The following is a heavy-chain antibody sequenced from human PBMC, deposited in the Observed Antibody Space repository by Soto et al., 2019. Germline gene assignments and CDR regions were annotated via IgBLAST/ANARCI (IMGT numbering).Heavy chain of an antibody. Sequence: ASVKVSCKASGYTFTSYGISWVRQAPGQGLERMGWISAYNGNTNYAQKLQGRVTMTTDTSTSTAYMELRSLRSDDTAVYYCARRATVTRGGYYYYYGMDVWGQGTTVTVSS. D-gene: IGHD4-17*01. J-gene: IGHJ6*02. CDR1: GYTFTSYG. V-gene: IGHV1-18*01. CDR3: ARRATVTRGGYYYYYGMDV. CDR2: ISAYNGNT.